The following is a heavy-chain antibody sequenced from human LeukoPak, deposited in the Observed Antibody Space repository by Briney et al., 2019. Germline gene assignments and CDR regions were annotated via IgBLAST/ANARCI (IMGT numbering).Heavy chain of an antibody. CDR2: ISYDGSNK. Sequence: PGGSLRLSCAASVFTFSSYCMQWVRQALGKGLEWVAVISYDGSNKYYADSVKGRFTISRDNSKNTLYLQMNSLRAEDTAVYYCAKTLYYYDSSGYLDYWGQGTLVTVSS. D-gene: IGHD3-22*01. V-gene: IGHV3-30*18. J-gene: IGHJ4*02. CDR3: AKTLYYYDSSGYLDY. CDR1: VFTFSSYC.